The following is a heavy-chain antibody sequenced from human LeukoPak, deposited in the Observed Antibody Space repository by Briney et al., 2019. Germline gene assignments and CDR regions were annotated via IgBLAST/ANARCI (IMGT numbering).Heavy chain of an antibody. CDR1: GGTFSSYE. Sequence: VASVKVSCKASGGTFSSYEISWVRQAPGQSLEWMGGIIPVFGSPNYAQRFQGRVSITADESTSTAYMELSSLRSGDSALYYCASALNPHFYGSRGYFENWGQGTLVTVSS. CDR3: ASALNPHFYGSRGYFEN. J-gene: IGHJ4*02. CDR2: IIPVFGSP. D-gene: IGHD3-22*01. V-gene: IGHV1-69*13.